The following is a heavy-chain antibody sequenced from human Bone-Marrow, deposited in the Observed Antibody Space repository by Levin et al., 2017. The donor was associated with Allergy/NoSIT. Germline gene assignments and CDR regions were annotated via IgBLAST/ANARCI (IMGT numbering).Heavy chain of an antibody. V-gene: IGHV4-39*01. D-gene: IGHD3-10*01. CDR3: ASPWPIITMVRGDHHLSYGMDV. CDR2: IYYSGST. Sequence: SQTLSLTCTVSGGSISSSSYYWGWIRQPPGKGLEWIGSIYYSGSTYYNPSLKSRVTISVDTSKNQFSLKLSSVTAADTAVYYCASPWPIITMVRGDHHLSYGMDVWGQGTTVTVSS. CDR1: GGSISSSSYY. J-gene: IGHJ6*02.